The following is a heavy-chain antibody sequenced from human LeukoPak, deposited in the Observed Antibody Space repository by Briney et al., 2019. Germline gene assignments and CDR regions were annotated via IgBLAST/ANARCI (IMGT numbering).Heavy chain of an antibody. CDR1: GFTFNDYG. D-gene: IGHD5-12*01. CDR3: AKDRGGYGSAFDI. CDR2: ITWNGEII. V-gene: IGHV3-20*04. J-gene: IGHJ3*02. Sequence: GGSLRLSCEAYGFTFNDYGMSWVRQAPGQGPEWVSGITWNGEIIDYAASVKGRFTISRDNSKNTLYLQMNSLRAEDTAVYYCAKDRGGYGSAFDIWGQGTMVTVSS.